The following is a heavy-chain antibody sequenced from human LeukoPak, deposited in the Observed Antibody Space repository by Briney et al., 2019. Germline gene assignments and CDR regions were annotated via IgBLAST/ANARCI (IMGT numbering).Heavy chain of an antibody. Sequence: GASVKVSCKASGYTFTGYYMHWVRQAPGQGLEWMGWIYPNSGGTNYAQKFQGRVTMTRDTSISTAYMELSRLRSDDTAVYYCARDGVGYYDSSGYYYFQHWGQGTLVTVSS. CDR1: GYTFTGYY. CDR2: IYPNSGGT. D-gene: IGHD3-22*01. V-gene: IGHV1-2*02. CDR3: ARDGVGYYDSSGYYYFQH. J-gene: IGHJ1*01.